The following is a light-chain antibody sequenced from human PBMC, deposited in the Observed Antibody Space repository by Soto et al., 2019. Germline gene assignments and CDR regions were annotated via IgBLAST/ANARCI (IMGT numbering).Light chain of an antibody. CDR1: QSLSSY. Sequence: EVVFTQSPDTRSLPPGERATLSCRASQSLSSYFAWYRQKPGQAPRLLIYDAPSSATGNPARFSGSGSGTDFTITISSIEPEYFAVYYCQQYGTSGTFCQGTQVDIK. CDR2: DAP. CDR3: QQYGTSGT. V-gene: IGKV3-11*01. J-gene: IGKJ1*01.